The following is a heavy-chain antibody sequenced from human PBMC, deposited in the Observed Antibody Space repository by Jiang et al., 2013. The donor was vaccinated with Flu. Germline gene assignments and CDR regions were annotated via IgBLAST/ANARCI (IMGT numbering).Heavy chain of an antibody. V-gene: IGHV6-1*01. CDR2: TYYRSKWYN. CDR3: ARAIGGYGPSLDY. J-gene: IGHJ4*01. D-gene: IGHD5-12*01. Sequence: SQTLSLTCGISGDSVSSDSVAWNWIRSSPSRGLEWLGRTYYRSKWYNDYAVSVKGRITINPDTSENQFSLQLNSVTPDDTAVYYCARAIGGYGPSLDYWGQGTLVTVSS. CDR1: GDSVSSDSVA.